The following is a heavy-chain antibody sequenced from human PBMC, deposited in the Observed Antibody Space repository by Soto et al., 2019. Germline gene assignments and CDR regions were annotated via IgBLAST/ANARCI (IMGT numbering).Heavy chain of an antibody. CDR1: GYSFTSYW. CDR2: IYPGDSDT. CDR3: ATTRQWLSPGSAFDI. D-gene: IGHD6-19*01. J-gene: IGHJ3*02. V-gene: IGHV5-51*01. Sequence: GASLKISCKGSGYSFTSYWIGWVRQMPGKGLEWMGIIYPGDSDTRYSPSFQGQVTISADKSISTAYLQWSSLKASDTAMYYCATTRQWLSPGSAFDIWGQGTMVTVSS.